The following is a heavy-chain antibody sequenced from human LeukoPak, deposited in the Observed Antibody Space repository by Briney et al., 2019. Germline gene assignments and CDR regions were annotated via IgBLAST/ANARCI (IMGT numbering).Heavy chain of an antibody. V-gene: IGHV3-30-3*01. CDR3: AKASSVTRWLVGDYYGMDV. D-gene: IGHD6-19*01. Sequence: GGSLRLSCAASGFTFSSYAMHWVRQAPGKGLEWVAVISYDGSNKYYADSVKGRFTISRDNSKSTLYLQMNSLRAEDTAVYYCAKASSVTRWLVGDYYGMDVWGQGTTVTVSS. CDR1: GFTFSSYA. CDR2: ISYDGSNK. J-gene: IGHJ6*02.